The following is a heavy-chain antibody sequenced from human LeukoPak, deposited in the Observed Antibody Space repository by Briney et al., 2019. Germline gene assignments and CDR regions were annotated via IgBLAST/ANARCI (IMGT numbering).Heavy chain of an antibody. CDR3: ARDQFPDTAMAPFDY. Sequence: GASVKVSCKASGGTFSSYAISWVRQAPGQGLEWMGRIIPILGIANYAQKFQGRVTITADKSTSTAYMELSSLRSEDTAVYYCARDQFPDTAMAPFDYWGQGTLVTVSS. CDR2: IIPILGIA. J-gene: IGHJ4*02. V-gene: IGHV1-69*04. CDR1: GGTFSSYA. D-gene: IGHD5-18*01.